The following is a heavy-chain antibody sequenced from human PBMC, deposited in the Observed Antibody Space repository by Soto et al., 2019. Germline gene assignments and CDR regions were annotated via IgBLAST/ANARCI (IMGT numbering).Heavy chain of an antibody. CDR2: IIPIPGTA. V-gene: IGHV1-69*01. CDR1: VGTFSSYA. Sequence: QVQLVQSGAEVKKPGSSVKVSCKASVGTFSSYAISWVRQAPGQGLEWMGGIIPIPGTANYAQKFQGRVTITADESTSTAYMELSSLRSEDTAVYYCARSQGSSTSLEIYYYYYYGMDVWSQGTTVTVSS. J-gene: IGHJ6*02. D-gene: IGHD2-2*01. CDR3: ARSQGSSTSLEIYYYYYYGMDV.